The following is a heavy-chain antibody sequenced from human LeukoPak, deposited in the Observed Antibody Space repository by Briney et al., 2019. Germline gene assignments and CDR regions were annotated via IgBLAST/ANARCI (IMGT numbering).Heavy chain of an antibody. J-gene: IGHJ4*02. D-gene: IGHD6-19*01. CDR3: ARAGEVYNSGSYLEY. V-gene: IGHV1-69*13. CDR1: GYTFTSYG. CDR2: FIPVFGPA. Sequence: SVKVSCKASGYTFTSYGISWVRQAPGQGLEWMGGFIPVFGPANYAQKFQGRVTITADESTSTAYMELSSLRSEDTAVYYCARAGEVYNSGSYLEYWGQGTLVTVSS.